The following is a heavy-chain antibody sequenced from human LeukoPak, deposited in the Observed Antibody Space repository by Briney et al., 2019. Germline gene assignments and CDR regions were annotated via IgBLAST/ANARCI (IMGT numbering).Heavy chain of an antibody. D-gene: IGHD2-2*01. Sequence: SETLSLTCTVSGYSISSGYYWGWIRPPPGKVLEWIGSMYHSGSTYYNPSLKSRVTISVDTSKNQFSLQLSSVTAADTAVYYCARGYCSSTSCPNWFDPWGQGTLVTVSS. CDR2: MYHSGST. V-gene: IGHV4-38-2*02. CDR3: ARGYCSSTSCPNWFDP. CDR1: GYSISSGYY. J-gene: IGHJ5*02.